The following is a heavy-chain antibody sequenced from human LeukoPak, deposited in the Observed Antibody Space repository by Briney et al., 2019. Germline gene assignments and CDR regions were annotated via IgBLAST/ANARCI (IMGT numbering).Heavy chain of an antibody. Sequence: QPGGSLRLSCAASGFTFSNYGMHWVRQAPGKGLEWVAVISYDESDKYYADSVKGRFPISRDNSKNTLYLQMNSLRPEDTAVYYCAKGVVAATNAAYYGMDVWGQGTTVTVSS. CDR2: ISYDESDK. CDR1: GFTFSNYG. V-gene: IGHV3-30*18. J-gene: IGHJ6*02. CDR3: AKGVVAATNAAYYGMDV. D-gene: IGHD2-15*01.